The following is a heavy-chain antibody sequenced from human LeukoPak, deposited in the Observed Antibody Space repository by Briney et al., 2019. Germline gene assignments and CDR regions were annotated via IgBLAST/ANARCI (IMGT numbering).Heavy chain of an antibody. CDR1: GGSISSYY. CDR3: AREKIGYYDGSGRGWFDP. V-gene: IGHV4-38-2*02. CDR2: IYHSGSI. D-gene: IGHD3-22*01. Sequence: SETLSLTCSVSGGSISSYYWSWIRQPPGKGLEWIGSIYHSGSIYHKPSLKSRVTISVDTSKKQFSLKLSSVTAADTAVYYCAREKIGYYDGSGRGWFDPWGQGTLVTVSS. J-gene: IGHJ5*02.